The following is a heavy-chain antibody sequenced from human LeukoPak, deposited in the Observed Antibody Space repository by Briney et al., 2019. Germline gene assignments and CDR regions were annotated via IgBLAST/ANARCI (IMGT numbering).Heavy chain of an antibody. J-gene: IGHJ4*02. Sequence: AGGSLRLSCAASGFTFSSYAMSWVRQAPGKGLEWVSAISGSGGSTYYADSVKGRFTISRDNSKNTLYLQMNSLRAEDTAVYYRAKRQYQLPYFDYWGQGTLVTVSS. CDR2: ISGSGGST. CDR3: AKRQYQLPYFDY. CDR1: GFTFSSYA. D-gene: IGHD2-2*01. V-gene: IGHV3-23*01.